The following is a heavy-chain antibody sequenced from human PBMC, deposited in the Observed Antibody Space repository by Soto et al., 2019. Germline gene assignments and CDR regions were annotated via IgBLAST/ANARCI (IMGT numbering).Heavy chain of an antibody. Sequence: QVQLVESGGGVVQPGRSLRLSCAASGFTFSSYAMHWVRQAPGKGLERVAVISYDGSNKYYAGSVKGRFTIPRENSKNTLYLQMNRLSAEETAVYYCARDRTPYSSGWLASGMVGWGQGSTGTVSS. CDR2: ISYDGSNK. D-gene: IGHD6-13*01. CDR1: GFTFSSYA. CDR3: ARDRTPYSSGWLASGMVG. V-gene: IGHV3-30-3*01. J-gene: IGHJ6*02.